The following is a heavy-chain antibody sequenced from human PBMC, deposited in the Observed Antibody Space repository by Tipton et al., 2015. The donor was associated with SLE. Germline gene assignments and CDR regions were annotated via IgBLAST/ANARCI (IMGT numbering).Heavy chain of an antibody. Sequence: RSLRLSCAASGFTFSSYAMHWVRQAPGKGLEWVAVISYDGSNKYYADSVKGRFTISRDNSKNTLYLQMNSLRAEDTAVYYCARGGEASYYYYYMDVWGKGTTVTVSS. J-gene: IGHJ6*03. CDR1: GFTFSSYA. V-gene: IGHV3-30-3*01. CDR2: ISYDGSNK. CDR3: ARGGEASYYYYYMDV. D-gene: IGHD3-10*01.